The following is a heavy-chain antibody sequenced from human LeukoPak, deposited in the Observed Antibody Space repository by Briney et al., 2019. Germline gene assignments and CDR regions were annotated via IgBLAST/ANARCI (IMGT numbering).Heavy chain of an antibody. Sequence: GGSLRLSCAASGFTFSSTSMNWVRQAPGKGLEWVSSISSGSSYIFCADSVKGRFTISRDNAKNSLYLQMNSLRAEDTAVYYCAREFFDREGGTTVLDYWGQGTLVTVSS. CDR3: AREFFDREGGTTVLDY. V-gene: IGHV3-21*01. CDR2: ISSGSSYI. CDR1: GFTFSSTS. J-gene: IGHJ4*02. D-gene: IGHD1-26*01.